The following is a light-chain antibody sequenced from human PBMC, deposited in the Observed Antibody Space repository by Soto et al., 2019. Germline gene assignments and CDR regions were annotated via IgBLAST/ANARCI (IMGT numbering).Light chain of an antibody. CDR1: QSINTRY. Sequence: EIVLTQSPGTLSLSPGERATLSCRASQSINTRYSAWYQQKPGQPPRLLIYATSSRAPGIPDRFSGSGSGTYFTLTISRLEPEDFEVYYCQHYGSSPPYTFGQGTKLKI. CDR3: QHYGSSPPYT. V-gene: IGKV3-20*01. J-gene: IGKJ2*01. CDR2: ATS.